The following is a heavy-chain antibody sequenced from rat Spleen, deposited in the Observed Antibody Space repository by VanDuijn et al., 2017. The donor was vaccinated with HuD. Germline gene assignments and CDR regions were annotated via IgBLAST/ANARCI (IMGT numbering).Heavy chain of an antibody. D-gene: IGHD1-7*01. CDR3: ARPSYGYPFAY. V-gene: IGHV5-27*01. CDR2: ISIGGGTA. J-gene: IGHJ3*01. CDR1: GFTFSNYY. Sequence: EVQLMESGGGLVQPGRSLKLSCAASGFTFSNYYMAWVRQAPTKGLEWVAYISIGGGTAFYRDSVKGRFTISRDDAKSTLYLQLDSLRSEDTATYYCARPSYGYPFAYWGQGTLVTVSS.